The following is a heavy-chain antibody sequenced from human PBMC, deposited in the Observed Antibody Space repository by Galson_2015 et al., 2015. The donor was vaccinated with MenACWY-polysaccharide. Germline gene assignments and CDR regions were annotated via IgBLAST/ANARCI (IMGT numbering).Heavy chain of an antibody. CDR2: INSSSSYI. J-gene: IGHJ3*02. CDR3: ERELELWHALNDAFDI. CDR1: GFTFSSYS. D-gene: IGHD2-21*01. Sequence: SLRLSCAASGFTFSSYSMNWVRQAPGKGLEWVSSINSSSSYIYYADSVKGRFTISRDNAKNSLYLQMNSLRAEDTAVYYCERELELWHALNDAFDIWGQGTMVTVSS. V-gene: IGHV3-21*01.